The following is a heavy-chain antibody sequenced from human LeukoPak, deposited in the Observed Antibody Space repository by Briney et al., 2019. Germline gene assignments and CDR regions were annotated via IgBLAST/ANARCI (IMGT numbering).Heavy chain of an antibody. D-gene: IGHD3-10*01. CDR3: ARGVLLDY. CDR1: GGSFSGYY. CDR2: INHSGST. V-gene: IGHV4-34*01. J-gene: IGHJ4*02. Sequence: SETLSLTCAVYGGSFSGYYWSWIRQPPGKGLEWIGEINHSGSTNYNPSLKSRVTISVDTSENQFSLKLSSVTAADAAVYYCARGVLLDYWGQGTLVTVSS.